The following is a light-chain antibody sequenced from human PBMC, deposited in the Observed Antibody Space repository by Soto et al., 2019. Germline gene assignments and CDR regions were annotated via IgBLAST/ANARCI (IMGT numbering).Light chain of an antibody. Sequence: QSVLTQPASMSGSPGQSITISCTGTSSDIGRYNFVSWYQHHPGKAPKLIIYEATKRPSGVSYRFSGSKSGNTASLTISGLQAEDEADYYCTSYTITSPYVLGTGTKLTVL. J-gene: IGLJ1*01. CDR3: TSYTITSPYV. V-gene: IGLV2-14*01. CDR1: SSDIGRYNF. CDR2: EAT.